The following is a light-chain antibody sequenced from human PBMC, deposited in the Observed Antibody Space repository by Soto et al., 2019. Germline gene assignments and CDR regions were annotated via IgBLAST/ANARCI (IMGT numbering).Light chain of an antibody. CDR1: QSVSSD. J-gene: IGKJ5*01. CDR2: DAS. Sequence: EIVLTQSPATLSLSPGERATLSCRASQSVSSDLAWYQQKPGQAPRLLIYDASNRATGIPPRFSGSGSGTDFTLSISSLEPEDFAVYYCQQRSKWPITFGQGTRLEIK. CDR3: QQRSKWPIT. V-gene: IGKV3-11*01.